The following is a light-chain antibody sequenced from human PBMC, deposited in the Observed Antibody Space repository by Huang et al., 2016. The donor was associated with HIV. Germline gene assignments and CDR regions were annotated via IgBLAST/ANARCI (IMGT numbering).Light chain of an antibody. CDR1: ESVGYF. Sequence: EVVLTQSPATLSLSPGERATLSCRASESVGYFLACYPQKPGQAPRLLIYEAVKRATGTPAKFSGSGSGTDFTLTLSSLQPEDFAVYYCQRRTNRPPGFTFGPGTKVDIK. J-gene: IGKJ3*01. V-gene: IGKV3-11*01. CDR3: QRRTNRPPGFT. CDR2: EAV.